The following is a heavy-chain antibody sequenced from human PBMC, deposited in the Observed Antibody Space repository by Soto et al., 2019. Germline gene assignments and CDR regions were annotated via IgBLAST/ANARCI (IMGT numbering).Heavy chain of an antibody. V-gene: IGHV3-48*02. Sequence: EVQLVESGGGLVQPGGSLRLSCAGSGFTFSSHAMTWVRQAPGKGLEWVSFISSTSSTKDYADSVKGRFTISRDNAKNSVYLQMNSLRDGDTAVYYCARRITMVRGPYYYYGMDVWGLGTTVTVTS. CDR1: GFTFSSHA. J-gene: IGHJ6*02. D-gene: IGHD3-10*01. CDR2: ISSTSSTK. CDR3: ARRITMVRGPYYYYGMDV.